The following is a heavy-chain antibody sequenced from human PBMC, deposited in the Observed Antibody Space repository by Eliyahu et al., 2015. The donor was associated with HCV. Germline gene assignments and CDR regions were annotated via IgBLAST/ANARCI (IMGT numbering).Heavy chain of an antibody. D-gene: IGHD2-15*01. Sequence: QVQLVQSGAEVKKPGSSVKVSCKGSGDTFNYYTIHWVRQAPGQGLEWMGGIIPIFGSPKYAQIFQGRVTITADESTSTVYMELTSLRSDDTAVYYCARGPAPEGFEFDNWGQGTLVTVSS. V-gene: IGHV1-69*01. J-gene: IGHJ4*02. CDR2: IIPIFGSP. CDR3: ARGPAPEGFEFDN. CDR1: GDTFNYYT.